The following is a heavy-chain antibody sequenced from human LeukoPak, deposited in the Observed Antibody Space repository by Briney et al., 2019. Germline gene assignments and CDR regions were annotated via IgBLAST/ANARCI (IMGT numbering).Heavy chain of an antibody. CDR2: IYYRGGT. CDR3: ARDRSTVTRYYFDS. D-gene: IGHD4-17*01. J-gene: IGHJ4*02. V-gene: IGHV4-59*01. Sequence: SETLSLTCTVSGGSISSYYWSWIRQPPGKGLEWIGYIYYRGGTNYNPSLKSRVTISVDTSKNQFSLKLSSVTAADTAVYYCARDRSTVTRYYFDSWGQGTLVTVSS. CDR1: GGSISSYY.